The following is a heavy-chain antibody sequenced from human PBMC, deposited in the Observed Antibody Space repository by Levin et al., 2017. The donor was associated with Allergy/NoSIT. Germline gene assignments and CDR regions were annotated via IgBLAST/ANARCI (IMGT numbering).Heavy chain of an antibody. D-gene: IGHD3-22*01. CDR1: GFTFSSYG. Sequence: GESLKISCAASGFTFSSYGMHWVRQAPGKGLEWVAVIWYDGSNKYYADSVKGRFTISRDNSKNTLYLQMNSLRAEDTAVYYCARDSDYYDSSGYYPLDYYYGMDVWGQGTTVTVSS. J-gene: IGHJ6*02. V-gene: IGHV3-33*01. CDR2: IWYDGSNK. CDR3: ARDSDYYDSSGYYPLDYYYGMDV.